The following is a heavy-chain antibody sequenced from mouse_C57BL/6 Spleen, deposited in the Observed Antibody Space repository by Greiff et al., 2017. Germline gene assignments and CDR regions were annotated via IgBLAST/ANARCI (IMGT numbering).Heavy chain of an antibody. CDR1: GYSFTGYY. CDR2: INPSTGGT. J-gene: IGHJ1*03. CDR3: ARNDQGYFDV. V-gene: IGHV1-42*01. Sequence: EVQLQQSGPELVKPGASVKISCKASGYSFTGYYMNWVKQSPEKSLEWIGEINPSTGGTTYNQKFKAKDTLTVDKSSSTAYMQLKSLTSEDSAVYYCARNDQGYFDVWGTGTTVTVPS.